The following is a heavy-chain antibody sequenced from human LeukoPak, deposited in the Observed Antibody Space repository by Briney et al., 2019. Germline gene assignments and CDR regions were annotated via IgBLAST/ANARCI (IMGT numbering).Heavy chain of an antibody. D-gene: IGHD4-23*01. CDR2: ISSSGGST. CDR3: AKDLAVVSDHFDY. V-gene: IGHV3-23*01. Sequence: GGSLRLSCAASGFTFSSYAMSWVRQAPGKGLEWVSAISSSGGSTYYADSVKGRFTISRDNSRNTLYLQMNSLRVEDTAIYYCAKDLAVVSDHFDYWGQGALVTVSS. J-gene: IGHJ4*02. CDR1: GFTFSSYA.